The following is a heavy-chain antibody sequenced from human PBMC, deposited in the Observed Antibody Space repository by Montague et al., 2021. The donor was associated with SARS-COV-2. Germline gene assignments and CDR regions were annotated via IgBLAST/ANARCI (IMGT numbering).Heavy chain of an antibody. CDR2: IYYSGSN. CDR1: GFTFSDYY. Sequence: LRLSCAASGFTFSDYYMSWIRQAPGKGLEWIWYIYYSGSNYYNPSLMSRGNISVHTSKNQISLMLSSVTAAETAADYCARDDGSRGHDYWGQGTLVTVSS. D-gene: IGHD2-15*01. CDR3: ARDDGSRGHDY. V-gene: IGHV4-31*02. J-gene: IGHJ4*02.